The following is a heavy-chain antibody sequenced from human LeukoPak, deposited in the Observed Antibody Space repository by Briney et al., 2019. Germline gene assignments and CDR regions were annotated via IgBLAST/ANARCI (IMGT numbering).Heavy chain of an antibody. D-gene: IGHD3-9*01. CDR1: GFSLRTSGVG. CDR3: AHLPYYDILTGYPGWFDP. CDR2: IYWNDDK. Sequence: SGPTLVIPTQTLTLTCTFSGFSLRTSGVGVGWIRHPPGKALEWHALIYWNDDKRYSPSLKSRLTITKDTSKNQVVLTMTNMDPVDTATYYSAHLPYYDILTGYPGWFDPWGQGTLVTVSS. V-gene: IGHV2-5*01. J-gene: IGHJ5*02.